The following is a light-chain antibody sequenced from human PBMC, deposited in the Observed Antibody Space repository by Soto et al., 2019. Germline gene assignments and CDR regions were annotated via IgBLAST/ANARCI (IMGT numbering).Light chain of an antibody. CDR2: GAS. CDR1: QSVSNNY. Sequence: ELFFTPSPGPPSLSPGERATPPCRASQSVSNNYLAWYQQKPGQAPRLLIYGASNRATGIPDRFSGSGSGTDFTLTISRLEPEDFAVYYCQQYGSSGTFGQGTKVDIK. J-gene: IGKJ1*01. CDR3: QQYGSSGT. V-gene: IGKV3-20*01.